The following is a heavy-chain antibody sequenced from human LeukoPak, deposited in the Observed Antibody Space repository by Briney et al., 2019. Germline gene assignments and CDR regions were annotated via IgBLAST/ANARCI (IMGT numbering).Heavy chain of an antibody. CDR3: ARGYYDSSGYYSY. Sequence: PGGPLRLSCAASGFTFSSYSMNWVRQAPGKGLEWVSSISSSSSYIYYADSVKGRFTISRDNAKNSLYLQMNSLRAEDTAVYYCARGYYDSSGYYSYWGQGTLVTVSS. J-gene: IGHJ4*02. CDR1: GFTFSSYS. D-gene: IGHD3-22*01. V-gene: IGHV3-21*01. CDR2: ISSSSSYI.